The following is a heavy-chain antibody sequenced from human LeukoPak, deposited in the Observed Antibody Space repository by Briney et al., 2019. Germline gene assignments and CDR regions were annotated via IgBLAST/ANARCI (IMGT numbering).Heavy chain of an antibody. CDR1: GFTFSSYA. D-gene: IGHD6-19*01. V-gene: IGHV3-48*03. CDR3: ARDSVAGYFDY. Sequence: GGSLRLSCAASGFTFSSYAMSWVRQAPGKGLEWVSYISSSGSTIYYADSVKGRFTISRDNAKNPLYLQMNSLRAEDTAVYYCARDSVAGYFDYWGQGTLVTVSS. CDR2: ISSSGSTI. J-gene: IGHJ4*02.